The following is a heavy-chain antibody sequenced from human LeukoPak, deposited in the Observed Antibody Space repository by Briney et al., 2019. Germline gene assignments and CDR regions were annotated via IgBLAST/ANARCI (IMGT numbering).Heavy chain of an antibody. CDR2: IYYSGST. D-gene: IGHD6-6*01. V-gene: IGHV4-39*01. CDR3: ARLSSIAPDFDY. CDR1: GGSISSSSYY. J-gene: IGHJ4*02. Sequence: SETLSLTCTVSGGSISSSSYYWGWIRQPPGKGLEWIGSIYYSGSTYYNPSLKSRVTISVDTSKNQLSLKLSSVTAADTAVYYCARLSSIAPDFDYWGQGTLVTVSS.